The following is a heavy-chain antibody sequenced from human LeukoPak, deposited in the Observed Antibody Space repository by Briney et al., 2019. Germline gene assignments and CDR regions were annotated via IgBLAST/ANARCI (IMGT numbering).Heavy chain of an antibody. Sequence: PGGSLRLSCAASRFTFSDYSMNWVRQAPGKGLEWVSYISSSGSTIYYADSVKGRFTISRDNAKNSLYLQMNSLRAEDTAVYYCARGGSYLSFVFDYWGQGTLVTVSS. D-gene: IGHD1-26*01. J-gene: IGHJ4*02. V-gene: IGHV3-48*04. CDR3: ARGGSYLSFVFDY. CDR1: RFTFSDYS. CDR2: ISSSGSTI.